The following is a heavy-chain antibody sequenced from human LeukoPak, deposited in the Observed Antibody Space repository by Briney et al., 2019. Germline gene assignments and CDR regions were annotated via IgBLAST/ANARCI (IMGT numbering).Heavy chain of an antibody. J-gene: IGHJ4*02. CDR1: GFTFSSYW. V-gene: IGHV3-7*01. D-gene: IGHD3-9*01. CDR2: INGDGREK. Sequence: GGSLTLSCAASGFTFSSYWMNWVRQAPGKGLEWVASINGDGREKYYVGSVRGRFTISRDNADNALYLQMNSLRGDDTALYYCARGVDSAIDWWGQGALVTVSS. CDR3: ARGVDSAIDW.